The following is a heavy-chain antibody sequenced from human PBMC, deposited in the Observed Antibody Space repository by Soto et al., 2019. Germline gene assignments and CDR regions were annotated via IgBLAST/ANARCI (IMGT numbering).Heavy chain of an antibody. Sequence: GGSLRLSCAASGFPFSSYAMSWVRQAPGKGLEWVSAISGSDGSTYYADSVKGRFTISRDNSKNTLYLQMNSLRAEDTAVYYCAKFTDYDILTGYPGNAFDIWGQGTMVTVSS. CDR1: GFPFSSYA. J-gene: IGHJ3*02. V-gene: IGHV3-23*01. CDR2: ISGSDGST. CDR3: AKFTDYDILTGYPGNAFDI. D-gene: IGHD3-9*01.